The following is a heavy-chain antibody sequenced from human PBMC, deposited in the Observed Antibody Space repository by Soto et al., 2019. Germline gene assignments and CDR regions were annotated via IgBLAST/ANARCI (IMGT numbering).Heavy chain of an antibody. CDR2: ISGSGGST. V-gene: IGHV3-23*01. D-gene: IGHD3-10*01. J-gene: IGHJ4*02. CDR1: GFTFSSYA. Sequence: PGGSLRLSCAASGFTFSSYAMSWVRQAPGKGLEWVSAISGSGGSTYYADSVKGRFTISRDNSKNTLYLQMNSLRAEDTAVYYCAKDQRDLLWFGEVLYPGRYYFDYWGQGTLVTVSS. CDR3: AKDQRDLLWFGEVLYPGRYYFDY.